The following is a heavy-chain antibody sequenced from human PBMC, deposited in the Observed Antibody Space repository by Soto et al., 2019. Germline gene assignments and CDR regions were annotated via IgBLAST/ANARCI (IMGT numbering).Heavy chain of an antibody. CDR2: IRSKAYGGTT. D-gene: IGHD3-22*01. V-gene: IGHV3-49*03. CDR3: TRGSEYYYDSRGYYAS. Sequence: GGSLRLCCTASGFTFGDYAMSWFRQAPGKGLEWVGFIRSKAYGGTTEYAASVKGRFTISRDDSKSIAYLQMNSLKTEDTAVYYCTRGSEYYYDSRGYYASWGQGTLVTVSS. CDR1: GFTFGDYA. J-gene: IGHJ5*02.